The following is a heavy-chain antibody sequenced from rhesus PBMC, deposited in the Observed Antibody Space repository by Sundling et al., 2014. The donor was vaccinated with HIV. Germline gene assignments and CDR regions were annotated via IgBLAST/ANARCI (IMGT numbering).Heavy chain of an antibody. CDR2: LNPSNGYT. CDR1: GYTFTSYS. J-gene: IGHJ4*01. Sequence: QVQLVQSGAEVKKPGASVKLSCKASGYTFTSYSINWVRQAPGQGLEWMGWLNPSNGYTGYAQKFQDRVTMTRDTSTSTAYMELSSLRSEDTAVYYCDKRPPDRLPWGQGVLVTVSS. CDR3: DKRPPDRLP. V-gene: IGHV1-200*01.